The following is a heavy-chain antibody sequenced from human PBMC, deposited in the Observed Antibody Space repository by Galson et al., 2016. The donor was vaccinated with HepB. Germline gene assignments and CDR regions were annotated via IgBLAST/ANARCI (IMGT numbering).Heavy chain of an antibody. Sequence: SLRLSCAASGFTFSSYAMSWVRQAPGKGLEWVPLITGGGSPTHYADSVKGRFTISRDNSKSTLYLQMNSLTGEDTAVYYCAKDTRGYSSDWGQGTLVTVSP. CDR2: ITGGGSPT. V-gene: IGHV3-23*01. CDR1: GFTFSSYA. J-gene: IGHJ4*02. CDR3: AKDTRGYSSD. D-gene: IGHD3-22*01.